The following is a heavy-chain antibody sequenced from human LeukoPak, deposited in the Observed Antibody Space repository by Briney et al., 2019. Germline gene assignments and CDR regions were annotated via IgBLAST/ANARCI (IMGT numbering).Heavy chain of an antibody. Sequence: GASVKVSCKASGYTFTSYDINWVRQATGQGLEWMGWISGYTGDTNYAQKLQGRDTMTTDTSTNTAYMELRSLRSDDTAVYYCAIIAAQSAQGFDYWGQGTLVTVSS. J-gene: IGHJ4*02. CDR1: GYTFTSYD. CDR2: ISGYTGDT. CDR3: AIIAAQSAQGFDY. V-gene: IGHV1-18*01. D-gene: IGHD6-6*01.